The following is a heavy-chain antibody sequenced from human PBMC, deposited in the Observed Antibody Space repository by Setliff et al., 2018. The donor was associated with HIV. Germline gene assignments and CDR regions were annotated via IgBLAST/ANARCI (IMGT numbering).Heavy chain of an antibody. V-gene: IGHV4-34*01. J-gene: IGHJ4*02. D-gene: IGHD3-10*01. CDR2: INHSGST. Sequence: SETLSLTCAVYGGSFSGYYWIWIRQFPGKGLEWIGEINHSGSTNHNPSLKSRVTILVDTSKNQFYLKLSSVTAADTAVYYCATKPMIRGRPFDNWGQGTLVTVSS. CDR3: ATKPMIRGRPFDN. CDR1: GGSFSGYY.